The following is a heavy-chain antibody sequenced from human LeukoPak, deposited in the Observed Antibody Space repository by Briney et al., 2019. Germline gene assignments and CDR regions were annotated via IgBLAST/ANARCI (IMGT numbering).Heavy chain of an antibody. J-gene: IGHJ4*02. V-gene: IGHV4-59*01. CDR3: ARVDSSGWYGNPSPFDY. D-gene: IGHD6-19*01. CDR1: GGSISSYY. CDR2: IYYSGST. Sequence: PSETLSLTCTVSGGSISSYYWSWIRQPPGKGLEWIGYIYYSGSTNYNPSLKSRVTISVDTSKNQFSLKLSSVTAADTAVYYCARVDSSGWYGNPSPFDYWGQGTLVTVSS.